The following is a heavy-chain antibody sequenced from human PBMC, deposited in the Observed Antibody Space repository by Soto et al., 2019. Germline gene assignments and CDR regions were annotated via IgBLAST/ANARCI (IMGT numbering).Heavy chain of an antibody. CDR1: GGSISSGGYY. CDR2: IYYSGST. J-gene: IGHJ4*02. V-gene: IGHV4-31*03. Sequence: QVQLQESGPGLVKPSQTLSLTCTVSGGSISSGGYYWSWIRQHPGKGLEWIGYIYYSGSTYYNPSHESRVPISVDTSKNQFSLKLSSVTAADTAVYYCAGIYSGSPWGTLRYWGQGTLVTVSS. CDR3: AGIYSGSPWGTLRY. D-gene: IGHD1-26*01.